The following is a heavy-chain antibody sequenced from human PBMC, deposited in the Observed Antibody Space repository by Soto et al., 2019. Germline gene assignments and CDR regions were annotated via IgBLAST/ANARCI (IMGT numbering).Heavy chain of an antibody. V-gene: IGHV3-30-3*01. CDR2: IFYDGSDI. CDR3: ARDLRLAVAGTGLDS. J-gene: IGHJ4*02. D-gene: IGHD6-19*01. CDR1: GFAFGSYA. Sequence: GGSVRLSCAASGFAFGSYAMHWVRQAPGKGLEWVAFIFYDGSDIYYADSVKGRFTISRDNSKNTLFLQMNSLRVEDTATYYCARDLRLAVAGTGLDSWGQGTQVTVSS.